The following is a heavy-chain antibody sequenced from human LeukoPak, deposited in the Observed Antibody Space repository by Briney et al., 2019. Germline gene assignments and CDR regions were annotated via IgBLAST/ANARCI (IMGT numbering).Heavy chain of an antibody. D-gene: IGHD3-3*01. CDR2: IKQDGSEK. CDR1: GFTFSSYW. CDR3: ARVGLGITIFGVVKNAFDI. Sequence: GGSLRLSCAASGFTFSSYWMSWVRQAPGKGLEWVANIKQDGSEKYYVDSVKGRFTISRDNAKNSLYLQMNSPRAEDTAVYYCARVGLGITIFGVVKNAFDIWGQGIMVTVSS. J-gene: IGHJ3*02. V-gene: IGHV3-7*01.